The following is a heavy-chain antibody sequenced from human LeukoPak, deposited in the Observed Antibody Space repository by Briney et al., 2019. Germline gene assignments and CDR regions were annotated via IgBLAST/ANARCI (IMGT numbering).Heavy chain of an antibody. J-gene: IGHJ4*02. CDR1: GGSISSYY. CDR2: VYYSGST. Sequence: SETLSPTCSVSGGSISSYYWSWIRQPPGKALDWIGYVYYSGSTNYNPSLKSRFTISIDTSKNQLSLKVSSATAADTAVYYCAISNFYGSGTYFDYWGQGTLVTVSS. CDR3: AISNFYGSGTYFDY. V-gene: IGHV4-59*01. D-gene: IGHD3-10*01.